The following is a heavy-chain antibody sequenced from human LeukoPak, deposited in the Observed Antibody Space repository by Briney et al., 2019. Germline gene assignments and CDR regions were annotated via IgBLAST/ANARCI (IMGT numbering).Heavy chain of an antibody. Sequence: SETLSLTCTVSGGSISSSSYYWGWIRQPPGKGLEWIGSIYYSGSTYYNPSLKSRVTISVDTSKNQFSLKLSSVTAADTAVYYCARGTATNDDAFDIWGQGTMVTVSS. D-gene: IGHD1-1*01. J-gene: IGHJ3*02. CDR1: GGSISSSSYY. CDR2: IYYSGST. V-gene: IGHV4-39*07. CDR3: ARGTATNDDAFDI.